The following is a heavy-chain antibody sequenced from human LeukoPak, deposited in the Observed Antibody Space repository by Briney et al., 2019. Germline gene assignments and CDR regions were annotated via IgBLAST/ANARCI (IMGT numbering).Heavy chain of an antibody. CDR2: INAGNGNT. CDR3: ARDSSGWYTEGYFDY. CDR1: GYTFTSYA. Sequence: EASVKVSCKASGYTFTSYAMHWVRQAPGQRLEWMGWINAGNGNTKYSQKFQGRVTITRDTSASTAYMELSSLRPEDTAVYYCARDSSGWYTEGYFDYWGQGTLVTVSS. D-gene: IGHD6-19*01. V-gene: IGHV1-3*01. J-gene: IGHJ4*02.